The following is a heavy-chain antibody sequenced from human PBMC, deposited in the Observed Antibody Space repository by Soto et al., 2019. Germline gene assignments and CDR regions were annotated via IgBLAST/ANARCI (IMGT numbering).Heavy chain of an antibody. CDR1: GYSFTSYW. Sequence: GESLKISCKGSGYSFTSYWIGWVRQMPGKGLEWMGIIYPGDSDTRYSPSFQGQVTISADKSISTAYLQWSSLKASDTAMYYCARSPAAGTPYYYYYYGMDVWGQGTTVTV. D-gene: IGHD6-13*01. CDR2: IYPGDSDT. V-gene: IGHV5-51*01. CDR3: ARSPAAGTPYYYYYYGMDV. J-gene: IGHJ6*02.